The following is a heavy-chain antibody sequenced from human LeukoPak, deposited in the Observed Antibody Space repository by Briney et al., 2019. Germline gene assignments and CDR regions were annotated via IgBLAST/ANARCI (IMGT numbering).Heavy chain of an antibody. V-gene: IGHV3-23*01. J-gene: IGHJ6*03. Sequence: GGTLRLSCAASGFTFSSYGMSWVRQAPGKGLEWVSAISGSGGSTYYADSVKGRFTISRDNSKNTLYLQMNSLRAEDTAVYYCARGITMVRGVMDYYYYMDVWGKGTTVTISS. CDR3: ARGITMVRGVMDYYYYMDV. D-gene: IGHD3-10*01. CDR1: GFTFSSYG. CDR2: ISGSGGST.